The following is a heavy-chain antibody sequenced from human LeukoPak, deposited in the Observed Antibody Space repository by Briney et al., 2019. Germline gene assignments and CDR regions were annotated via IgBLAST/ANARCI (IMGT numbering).Heavy chain of an antibody. J-gene: IGHJ4*02. CDR3: ARVSHFWSGVDY. CDR1: GFTFSTYW. D-gene: IGHD3-3*02. CDR2: IQQDGSEK. V-gene: IGHV3-7*01. Sequence: GGSLRLSCAASGFTFSTYWMSWVRQAPGKGLEWVANIQQDGSEKYYVDSVKGRFTISRDNAKNSLYLQMHSLTAEDTAVYYCARVSHFWSGVDYWGQGTLVTVSS.